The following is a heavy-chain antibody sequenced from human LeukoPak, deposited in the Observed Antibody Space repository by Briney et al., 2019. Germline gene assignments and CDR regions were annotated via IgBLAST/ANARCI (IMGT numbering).Heavy chain of an antibody. J-gene: IGHJ4*02. CDR1: GYTFTNYY. V-gene: IGHV1-46*01. D-gene: IGHD2-8*02. CDR2: INPSNGDT. Sequence: ASVKVSCKASGYTFTNYYLHWVRQAPGQGLEWLGIINPSNGDTNYAQKFQGRVTMTRDTSTSTVYMELSSLRSEDTAVYYRARQYTGGLFDYWGQGTLVTVSS. CDR3: ARQYTGGLFDY.